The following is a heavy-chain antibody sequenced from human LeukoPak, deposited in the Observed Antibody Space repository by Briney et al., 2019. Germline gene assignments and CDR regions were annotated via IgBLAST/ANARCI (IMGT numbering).Heavy chain of an antibody. J-gene: IGHJ3*02. CDR2: IYTSGST. CDR3: ASYSSGWATDAFDI. CDR1: GGSISSGSYY. D-gene: IGHD6-19*01. V-gene: IGHV4-61*02. Sequence: SETLSLTCTVSGGSISSGSYYWSWIRQPAGKGLEWIGRIYTSGSTNYNPSLKSRVTISVDTSKNQFSLKLSSVTAADTAVYYCASYSSGWATDAFDIWGQGTMVTVSS.